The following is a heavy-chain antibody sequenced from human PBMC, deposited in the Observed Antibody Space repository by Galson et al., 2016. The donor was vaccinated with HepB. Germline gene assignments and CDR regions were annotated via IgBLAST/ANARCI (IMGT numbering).Heavy chain of an antibody. J-gene: IGHJ3*02. CDR2: ISAYDGNT. CDR1: GYTFTSYG. D-gene: IGHD3-10*01. CDR3: ARTDHITEVRGVIIGAFDI. V-gene: IGHV1-18*01. Sequence: SVKVSCKASGYTFTSYGITWVRQAPGQGLEWMGWISAYDGNTNYTQKLQGRVTLTTDTSTSTAYMELRSLRSDDTAVYYCARTDHITEVRGVIIGAFDIWGQGTMVTVSS.